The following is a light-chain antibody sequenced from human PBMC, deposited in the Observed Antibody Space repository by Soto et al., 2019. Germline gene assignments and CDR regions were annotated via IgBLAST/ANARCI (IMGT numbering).Light chain of an antibody. CDR2: GAS. CDR1: QRVSSSY. CDR3: KQYGSSPLYT. J-gene: IGKJ2*01. Sequence: IVLTQSPGTLSFSPGERATLSCRASQRVSSSYLAWYQQKPGQAPRLLIYGASSRATGIPDRFSGSGSGTDFTLTISRLEPEDFAVYYCKQYGSSPLYTFGQGNKLEIK. V-gene: IGKV3-20*01.